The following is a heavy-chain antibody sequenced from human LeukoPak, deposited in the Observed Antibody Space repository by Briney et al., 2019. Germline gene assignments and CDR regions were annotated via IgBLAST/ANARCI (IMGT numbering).Heavy chain of an antibody. V-gene: IGHV4-59*01. CDR3: ARVTHAKKIDPPGGRFEALYYFDY. CDR1: GGSISSYY. J-gene: IGHJ4*02. Sequence: SETLSLTCTVSGGSISSYYWSWIRQPPGKGLEWIGYIYYGGSTNYNPSLKSRVTISVDTSKNQFSLKLSSVTAADTAVYYCARVTHAKKIDPPGGRFEALYYFDYWGQGTLVTVSS. CDR2: IYYGGST. D-gene: IGHD3-16*01.